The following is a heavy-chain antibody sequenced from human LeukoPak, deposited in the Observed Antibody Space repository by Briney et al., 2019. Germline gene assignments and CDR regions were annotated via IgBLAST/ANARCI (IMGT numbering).Heavy chain of an antibody. CDR2: IYYSGST. D-gene: IGHD3-22*01. V-gene: IGHV4-39*01. CDR3: ARTRSPITTH. Sequence: SETLSLTCTVSGGSISSSNYYWGWIRQPPGKGLEWIGSIYYSGSTYYNPSLKSRVTISVDTSKNQFSLKLSSVTAADTAVYYCARTRSPITTHWGQGTLVTVSS. CDR1: GGSISSSNYY. J-gene: IGHJ4*02.